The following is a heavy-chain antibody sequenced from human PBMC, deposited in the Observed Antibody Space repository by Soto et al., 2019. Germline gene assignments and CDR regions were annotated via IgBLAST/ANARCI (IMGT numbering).Heavy chain of an antibody. J-gene: IGHJ3*02. CDR3: ARVNYYDSSGLLLGAFDI. CDR2: INPSGGST. Sequence: ASVKVSCKTSGYTFTSYYMHWVRQAPGQGLEWMGIINPSGGSTSYAQKFQGRVTMTRDTSTSTVYMELSSLRSEDTAVYYCARVNYYDSSGLLLGAFDIWGQGTMVT. V-gene: IGHV1-46*03. D-gene: IGHD3-22*01. CDR1: GYTFTSYY.